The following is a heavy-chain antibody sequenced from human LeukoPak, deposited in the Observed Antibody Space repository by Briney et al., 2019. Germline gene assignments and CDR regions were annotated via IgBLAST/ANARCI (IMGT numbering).Heavy chain of an antibody. D-gene: IGHD3-10*01. CDR1: GFTLSSYG. J-gene: IGHJ5*02. CDR2: IRYDGSNK. CDR3: AKDYSKTSYYGSGTYYRPKWFDP. Sequence: GGSLRLSCAASGFTLSSYGMHWVRQAPGKGLEWVAFIRYDGSNKYYADSVKGRFTISRDNSKNTLYLQMNSLRAEDTAVYYCAKDYSKTSYYGSGTYYRPKWFDPWGQGTLVTVSS. V-gene: IGHV3-30*02.